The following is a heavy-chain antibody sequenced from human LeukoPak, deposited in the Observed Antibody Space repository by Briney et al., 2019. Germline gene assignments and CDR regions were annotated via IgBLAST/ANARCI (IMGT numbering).Heavy chain of an antibody. Sequence: KTSETLSLTCGVSGDSISSSGYYGGWIRQPPGKGLEWIGSMYYGGNTYYNASLKSRVTISVDTSKNLFSLKLNSVTAADTGVYYCARSKNGKCDYWGQGTLVTVSS. V-gene: IGHV4-39*07. CDR1: GDSISSSGYY. D-gene: IGHD1-26*01. J-gene: IGHJ4*02. CDR3: ARSKNGKCDY. CDR2: MYYGGNT.